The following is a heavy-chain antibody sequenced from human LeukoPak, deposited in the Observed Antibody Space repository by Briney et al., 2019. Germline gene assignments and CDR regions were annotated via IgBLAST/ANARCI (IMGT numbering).Heavy chain of an antibody. CDR2: IYYSGSI. D-gene: IGHD3-3*01. CDR1: GGTISSDTYY. V-gene: IGHV4-39*01. CDR3: ARSIRLLDNHPGY. J-gene: IGHJ4*02. Sequence: PSETLSLTCTVSGGTISSDTYYWGWIRQPPGKGLEWIGSIYYSGSIYYNPSLKSRITISVDTSKNQFSLKLSSVTAADTAVYYCARSIRLLDNHPGYWGQGTLVTVSS.